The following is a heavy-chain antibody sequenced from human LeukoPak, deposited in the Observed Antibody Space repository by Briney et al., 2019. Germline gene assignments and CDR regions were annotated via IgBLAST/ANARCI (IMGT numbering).Heavy chain of an antibody. CDR3: ARGAWGFYGPGKERDYFDY. D-gene: IGHD3-10*01. CDR1: GGSFSGYY. J-gene: IGHJ4*02. Sequence: SETLSLTCAVYGGSFSGYYWSWIRQPPGKGLEWIGEINHSGSTNYNPSLKSRVTISVDTSKNQLSLKLSSVTAADTAVYYCARGAWGFYGPGKERDYFDYWGQGTLVTVSS. V-gene: IGHV4-34*01. CDR2: INHSGST.